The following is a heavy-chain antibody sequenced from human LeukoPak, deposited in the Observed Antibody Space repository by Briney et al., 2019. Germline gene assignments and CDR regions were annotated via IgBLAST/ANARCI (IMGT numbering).Heavy chain of an antibody. CDR1: GGTFNSYA. D-gene: IGHD5-12*01. Sequence: ASVKVSCKASGGTFNSYAISWVRQAPGQGLEWMGWISAYNGNTNYAQKLQGRVTMTTDTSTSTAYMELRSLRSDDTAVYYCARDRRRGYSGYALGYWGQGTLVTVSS. CDR2: ISAYNGNT. V-gene: IGHV1-18*01. CDR3: ARDRRRGYSGYALGY. J-gene: IGHJ4*02.